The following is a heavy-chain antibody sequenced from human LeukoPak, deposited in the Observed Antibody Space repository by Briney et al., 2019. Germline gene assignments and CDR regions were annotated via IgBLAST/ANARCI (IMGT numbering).Heavy chain of an antibody. V-gene: IGHV4-34*01. Sequence: SETLSLTCAVYGGSFSVYYWSWIRHPPGKGVEWSGEINHSGSTNYNPSLKSRVTISVDTSKSQFSLKLSSVTAADTAVYYCARGTRRSWFDTWGEGTLVTVSS. CDR2: INHSGST. CDR1: GGSFSVYY. J-gene: IGHJ5*02. CDR3: ARGTRRSWFDT.